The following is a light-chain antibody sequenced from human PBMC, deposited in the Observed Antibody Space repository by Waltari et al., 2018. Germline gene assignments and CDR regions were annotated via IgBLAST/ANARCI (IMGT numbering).Light chain of an antibody. J-gene: IGKJ1*01. CDR2: AAS. CDR3: QQGNSFPPT. Sequence: DIQMTQSPSSVSASVGDRATIPCRASQGISSWFAWYQQKPGKDRNLLICAASTLQSGVPSRFSGSGSGTDCTLPISGLQPEDVATYFCQQGNSFPPTFGQGTEVEI. V-gene: IGKV1-12*01. CDR1: QGISSW.